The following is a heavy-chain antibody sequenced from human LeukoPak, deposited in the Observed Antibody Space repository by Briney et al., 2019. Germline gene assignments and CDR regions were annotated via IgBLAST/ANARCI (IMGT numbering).Heavy chain of an antibody. CDR3: ARGYSSSWYLNWFDP. CDR1: GDSISSGDYY. D-gene: IGHD6-13*01. CDR2: IYHSGST. V-gene: IGHV4-38-2*02. Sequence: SETLSLTCTVSGDSISSGDYYWGWLRQPPGKGLEWIGSIYHSGSTYYNPSLKSQVTISVDASKNQFSLKLTSVTAADTAVYYCARGYSSSWYLNWFDPWGQGTLVTVSS. J-gene: IGHJ5*02.